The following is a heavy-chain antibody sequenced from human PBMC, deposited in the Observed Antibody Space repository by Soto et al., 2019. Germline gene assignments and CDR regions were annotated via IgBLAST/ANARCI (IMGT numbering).Heavy chain of an antibody. CDR2: IYYSGST. CDR1: GVSISSYY. CDR3: ARRYGSAIDY. D-gene: IGHD1-26*01. Sequence: SETLSLTCTVSGVSISSYYCSWIRQPPGKGLEWIGYIYYSGSTNYNPSLKSRVTISVDTSKNQFSLKLSSVTAADTAVYYCARRYGSAIDYWGQGTLVTVSS. J-gene: IGHJ4*02. V-gene: IGHV4-59*08.